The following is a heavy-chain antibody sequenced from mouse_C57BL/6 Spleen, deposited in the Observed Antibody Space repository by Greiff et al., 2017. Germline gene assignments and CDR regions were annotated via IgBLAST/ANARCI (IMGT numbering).Heavy chain of an antibody. CDR3: ARRDSSGQFAY. CDR1: GYTFTSYW. Sequence: QVQLQQPGAELVKPGASVKLSCKASGYTFTSYWMQWVKQRPGQGLEWIGEIDPSDSYTNYNQKFKGKATLTVDTSSSTAYMQLSSLTSEDSAVYYCARRDSSGQFAYWGQGTLVTVSA. V-gene: IGHV1-50*01. CDR2: IDPSDSYT. D-gene: IGHD3-2*02. J-gene: IGHJ3*01.